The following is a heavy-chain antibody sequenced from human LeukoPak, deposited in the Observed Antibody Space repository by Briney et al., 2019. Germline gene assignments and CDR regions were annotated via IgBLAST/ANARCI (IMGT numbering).Heavy chain of an antibody. CDR3: ARDPRWLTPDCTSTSCYDNYFDP. CDR2: IYHSGSA. J-gene: IGHJ5*02. Sequence: SETLSLTCAVSGYSISSGYQWAWIRQSPGKGLEWIGSIYHSGSAHYNPSLKSRVTILVDTSKNQFSLILYSVTAADTAVYYCARDPRWLTPDCTSTSCYDNYFDPWGQGTLVTVSS. CDR1: GYSISSGYQ. D-gene: IGHD2-2*01. V-gene: IGHV4-38-2*02.